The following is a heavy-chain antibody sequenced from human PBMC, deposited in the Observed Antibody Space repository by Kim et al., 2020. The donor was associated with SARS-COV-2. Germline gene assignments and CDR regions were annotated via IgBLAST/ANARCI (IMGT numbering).Heavy chain of an antibody. J-gene: IGHJ4*02. D-gene: IGHD3-10*01. CDR1: GGSISSSSYY. CDR2: IYYSGST. CDR3: ARSARGLYITMVRGAPVDY. V-gene: IGHV4-39*07. Sequence: SETLSLTCTVSGGSISSSSYYWGWIRQPPGKGLEWIGSIYYSGSTYYNPSLKSRVTISVDTSKNQFSLKLSSVTAADTAVYYCARSARGLYITMVRGAPVDYWGQGTLVTVSS.